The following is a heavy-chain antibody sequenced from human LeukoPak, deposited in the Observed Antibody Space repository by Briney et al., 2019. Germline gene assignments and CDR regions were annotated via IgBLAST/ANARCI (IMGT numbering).Heavy chain of an antibody. V-gene: IGHV1-2*02. CDR1: GYTFTGYY. CDR3: ARDDYYGSGSYLGY. CDR2: INPNSGGT. J-gene: IGHJ4*02. D-gene: IGHD3-10*01. Sequence: ASVKVSCDASGYTFTGYYMHWVRQAPGQGLEWMGWINPNSGGTNYAQKFQGRVTMTRDTSISTAYMELSRLRSDDTAVYYCARDDYYGSGSYLGYWGQGTLVTVSS.